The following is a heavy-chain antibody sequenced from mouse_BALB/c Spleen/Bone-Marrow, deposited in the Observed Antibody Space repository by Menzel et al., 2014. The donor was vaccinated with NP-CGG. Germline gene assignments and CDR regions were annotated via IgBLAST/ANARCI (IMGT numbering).Heavy chain of an antibody. CDR2: IDPANGNT. V-gene: IGHV14-3*02. Sequence: EVQLQQSGAEPVKPGASVSLSCTASGFNIKDTYMHWVKQRPEQGLEWIGRIDPANGNTKYDPKFQGKATITADTSSNTAYMQLSSLTSEDTAVYYCARNGNYGAWFAYWGQGTLVTVSA. CDR1: GFNIKDTY. CDR3: ARNGNYGAWFAY. D-gene: IGHD2-1*01. J-gene: IGHJ3*01.